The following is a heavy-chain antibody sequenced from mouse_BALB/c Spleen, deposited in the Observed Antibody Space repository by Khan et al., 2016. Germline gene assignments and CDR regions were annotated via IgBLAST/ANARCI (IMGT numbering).Heavy chain of an antibody. CDR2: IHYSGGT. CDR1: DYSITSGYS. CDR3: TRPHGYYAMDY. Sequence: EVQLQESGPDLVKPSQSLSLTCTVTDYSITSGYSWHWIRQFPGNKLEWMGYIHYSGGTKYIPSLKSRISITRDTSKHQFFLQLNSVTPEDTATYYCTRPHGYYAMDYWGQGTSVTVSS. V-gene: IGHV3-1*02. J-gene: IGHJ4*01.